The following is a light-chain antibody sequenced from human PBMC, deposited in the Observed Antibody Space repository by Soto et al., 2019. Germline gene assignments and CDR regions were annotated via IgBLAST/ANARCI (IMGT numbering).Light chain of an antibody. Sequence: QSALTQPASVSGSPGQSITISCTGTSSDVGGYNYVSWYQQHPGKAPKLMIYEVSNRPSGVSNRFSGSKSGNTASLTISVLQAEDEADYYCSSYTSRSTVVFGGGTKLTVL. V-gene: IGLV2-14*01. CDR2: EVS. CDR1: SSDVGGYNY. J-gene: IGLJ2*01. CDR3: SSYTSRSTVV.